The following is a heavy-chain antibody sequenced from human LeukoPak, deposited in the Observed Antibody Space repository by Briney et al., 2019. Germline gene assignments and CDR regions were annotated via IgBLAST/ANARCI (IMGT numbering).Heavy chain of an antibody. CDR1: GGSISSGGYY. D-gene: IGHD3-10*01. CDR3: VRYSYYYASGSQFDY. Sequence: SQTLSLTCTVSGGSISSGGYYWSWIRQHPGKGLEWIGYIYYSGSTYYNPSLKSRVTISVDTSKNQFSLKLSSVTAADTAVCYCVRYSYYYASGSQFDYWGQGTLVTVSS. V-gene: IGHV4-31*03. CDR2: IYYSGST. J-gene: IGHJ4*02.